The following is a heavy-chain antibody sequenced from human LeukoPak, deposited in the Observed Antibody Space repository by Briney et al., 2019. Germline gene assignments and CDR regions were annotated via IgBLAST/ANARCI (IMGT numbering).Heavy chain of an antibody. CDR2: IYRSGSA. D-gene: IGHD4-17*01. J-gene: IGHJ6*03. CDR3: ARESMYDYGDGNYFFYYLDV. V-gene: IGHV4-4*07. CDR1: SDSMTYIF. Sequence: SETLSLTCNFSSDSMTYIFWSWIRQPAGKGLEWIGRIYRSGSAHYNPSLKSRVTMSVDTSKNQFSLNLSSVTAADTAVYYCARESMYDYGDGNYFFYYLDVWGQGTTVTVSS.